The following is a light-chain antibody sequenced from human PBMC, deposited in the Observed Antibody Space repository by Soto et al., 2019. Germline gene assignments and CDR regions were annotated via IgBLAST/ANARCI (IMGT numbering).Light chain of an antibody. CDR1: QSISNW. V-gene: IGKV1-5*03. CDR3: QQYNSYSWT. J-gene: IGKJ1*01. Sequence: DIQMTQSPSTLSASVGDRVTITCRASQSISNWLAWYQQEPGTAPKLLIYKASTLESGVPSRFSGSGSGTEFTLTISSLQPDDFATYYCQQYNSYSWTFGQGTKVEIK. CDR2: KAS.